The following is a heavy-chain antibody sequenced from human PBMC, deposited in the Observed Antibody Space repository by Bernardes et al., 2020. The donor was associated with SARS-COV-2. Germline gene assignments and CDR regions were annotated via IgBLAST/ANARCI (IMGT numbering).Heavy chain of an antibody. CDR3: AHRASFYDDDDFYYSGFDD. Sequence: TLAKSTHTPTLTCTFSGFSLSTAGVRPAWIRQPLGKALQWLAPIYKHDVQSHSPSLRSTPTITKDTSKSQVVLTMTNMDPLDTATYYCAHRASFYDDDDFYYSGFDDWGQGTLVTVSS. V-gene: IGHV2-5*01. CDR1: GFSLSTAGVR. D-gene: IGHD3-22*01. CDR2: IYKHDVQ. J-gene: IGHJ4*02.